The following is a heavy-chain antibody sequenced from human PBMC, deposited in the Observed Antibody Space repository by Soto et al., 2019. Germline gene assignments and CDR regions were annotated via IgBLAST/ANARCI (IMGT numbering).Heavy chain of an antibody. J-gene: IGHJ6*02. CDR1: GFTFSSYA. V-gene: IGHV3-23*01. D-gene: IGHD2-21*02. CDR3: VKDWTEETRPCMDV. Sequence: EVHLLESGGGLVQTGGSLTLSCGGSGFTFSSYAMTWVRQAPGTGPEWVSTISGGDETTYYTDSVKGRFTISRDDSKNMLRLKMNSLRAEDTGIYYCVKDWTEETRPCMDVWGQGTTVTVSS. CDR2: ISGGDETT.